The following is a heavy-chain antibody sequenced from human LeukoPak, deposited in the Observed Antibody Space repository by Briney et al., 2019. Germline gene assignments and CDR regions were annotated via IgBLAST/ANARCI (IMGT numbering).Heavy chain of an antibody. V-gene: IGHV1-3*04. D-gene: IGHD3-10*01. Sequence: ASVKVSCKASGYTFTIYAIHWVRQAPGQRLEWMGWINTDSGNTGYSQKFQGRVAFTRDTSASTAYMELSSLRSEDAAVYYCVRENGSGNYYRNFDYWGQGTLVTVSS. J-gene: IGHJ4*02. CDR3: VRENGSGNYYRNFDY. CDR1: GYTFTIYA. CDR2: INTDSGNT.